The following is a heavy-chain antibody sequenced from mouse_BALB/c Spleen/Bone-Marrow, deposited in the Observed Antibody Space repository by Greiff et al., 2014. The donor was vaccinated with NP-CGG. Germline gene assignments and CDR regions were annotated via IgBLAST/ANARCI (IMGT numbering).Heavy chain of an antibody. CDR1: GFNIKDTY. CDR2: IDPANGNT. J-gene: IGHJ4*01. CDR3: ASATTATYYALDY. Sequence: EVHLVESGAELVKPGASVKLSCTASGFNIKDTYMHWVKQRPEQGLEWIGRIDPANGNTKYDPKFQGKATITTDTSSNTAYLQVSSLTSEDTAVYYCASATTATYYALDYWRQGSSVPVSS. D-gene: IGHD1-2*01. V-gene: IGHV14-3*02.